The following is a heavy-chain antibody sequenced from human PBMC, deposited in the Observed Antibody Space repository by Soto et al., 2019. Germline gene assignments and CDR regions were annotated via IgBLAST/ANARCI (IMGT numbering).Heavy chain of an antibody. CDR2: ISGDGNDK. D-gene: IGHD1-26*01. V-gene: IGHV3-30*03. CDR1: GFFLRNFG. J-gene: IGHJ4*02. Sequence: QVQLVESGGGVVQPGRSLRLSCAASGFFLRNFGMHWVRRAPGKGLEWVAAISGDGNDKYYPDSMKGRFTISRDNFNNTLYLQLNSLRPEDTAVYHCVQGASTAHQPLDSWGQGVLVTVSS. CDR3: VQGASTAHQPLDS.